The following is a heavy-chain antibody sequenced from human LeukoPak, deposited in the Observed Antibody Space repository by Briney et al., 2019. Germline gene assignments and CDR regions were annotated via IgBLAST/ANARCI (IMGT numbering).Heavy chain of an antibody. CDR3: ARGLLYPPLYYYYYMDV. V-gene: IGHV1-2*02. D-gene: IGHD3-3*01. CDR2: INPNSGGT. Sequence: ASVKVSCKASGYTFTGYYMHWVRQAPGQGLEWMGWINPNSGGTSYAQKFQGRVTMTRDTSISTAYMELSRLRSDDTAVYYCARGLLYPPLYYYYYMDVWGKGTTVTVSS. CDR1: GYTFTGYY. J-gene: IGHJ6*03.